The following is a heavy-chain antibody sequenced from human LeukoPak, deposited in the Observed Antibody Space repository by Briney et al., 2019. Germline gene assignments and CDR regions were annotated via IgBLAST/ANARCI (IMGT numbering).Heavy chain of an antibody. V-gene: IGHV4-39*07. CDR1: GDSFTSVTDY. CDR3: AREAVHSPDTAMGNFDY. J-gene: IGHJ4*02. CDR2: INHSGST. D-gene: IGHD5-18*01. Sequence: SETLSLTCTVSGDSFTSVTDYWAWIRQPPGKGLEWIGEINHSGSTNYNPSLKSRVTISVDTSKNQFSLKLSSVTAADTAVYYCAREAVHSPDTAMGNFDYWGQGTLVTVSS.